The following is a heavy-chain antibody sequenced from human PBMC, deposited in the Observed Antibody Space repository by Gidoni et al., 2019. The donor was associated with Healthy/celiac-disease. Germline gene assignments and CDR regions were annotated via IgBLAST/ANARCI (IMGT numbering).Heavy chain of an antibody. CDR3: ARVFRDYSNYEERSYNWFDP. D-gene: IGHD4-4*01. J-gene: IGHJ5*02. CDR2: IIPILGIA. CDR1: GGPFSSYA. V-gene: IGHV1-69*09. Sequence: QVQLVQSGAEVKKPGSSVKVSCKASGGPFSSYAISWVRQAPGQGLEWMGRIIPILGIANYAQKFQGRVTITADKSTSTAYMELSSLRSEDTAVYYCARVFRDYSNYEERSYNWFDPWGQGTLVTVSS.